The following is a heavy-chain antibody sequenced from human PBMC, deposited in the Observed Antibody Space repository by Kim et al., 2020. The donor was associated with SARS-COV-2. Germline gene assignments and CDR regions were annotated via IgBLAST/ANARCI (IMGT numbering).Heavy chain of an antibody. CDR3: AIRDLGISGYYYGMDV. J-gene: IGHJ6*02. CDR1: GYSFTSYW. V-gene: IGHV5-51*01. CDR2: IYPGDSDT. D-gene: IGHD3-10*01. Sequence: GESLKISCKGSGYSFTSYWIGWVRQMPGKGLEWMGIIYPGDSDTRYSPSFQGQVTISADKSISTAYLQWSSLKASDTAMYYCAIRDLGISGYYYGMDVWGQGTTVTVSS.